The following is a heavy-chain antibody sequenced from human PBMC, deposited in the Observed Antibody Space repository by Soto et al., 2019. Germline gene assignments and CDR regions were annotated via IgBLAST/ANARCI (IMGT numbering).Heavy chain of an antibody. CDR1: GYRFSSYW. CDR2: VYPGDSDT. V-gene: IGHV5-51*01. J-gene: IGHJ6*02. D-gene: IGHD2-8*01. Sequence: PGESLKISCKGSGYRFSSYWIAWVRQMPGKGLEWMGIVYPGDSDTIYSPSFEGQVTFSVDKSTSTAYLQWSGLKASDTAMYYCARQGSNGAYYYYGMDVWGQGTTVTVSS. CDR3: ARQGSNGAYYYYGMDV.